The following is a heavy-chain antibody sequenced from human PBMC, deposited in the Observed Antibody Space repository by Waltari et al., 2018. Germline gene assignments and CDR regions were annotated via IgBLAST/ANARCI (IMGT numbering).Heavy chain of an antibody. D-gene: IGHD3-16*01. CDR1: EFTSAKKD. CDR3: VRDKQGGYFDY. Sequence: DVQVVESGGGLVQPGGSLTLSCAASEFTSAKKDMNWVRQAPGKGLEWVGLIRNRARSFTTDYAASVEGRFAISRDDSKNSLYLQMNSLKTEDTAVYYCVRDKQGGYFDYWGQGTLVTVSS. V-gene: IGHV3-72*01. CDR2: IRNRARSFTT. J-gene: IGHJ4*02.